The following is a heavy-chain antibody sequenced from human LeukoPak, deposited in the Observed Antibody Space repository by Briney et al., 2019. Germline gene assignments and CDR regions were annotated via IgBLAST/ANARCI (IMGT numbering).Heavy chain of an antibody. CDR2: IYPGDSDT. Sequence: GESLKISCKGSGYMFTTRWIGWVRQTPGKGLEWMGIIYPGDSDTRYGPSFQGQVTISADKSISTAYLQWSSLKASDTAMYYCARHWAAAATGYFDYWGQGTLVTVSS. D-gene: IGHD6-13*01. CDR1: GYMFTTRW. CDR3: ARHWAAAATGYFDY. J-gene: IGHJ4*02. V-gene: IGHV5-51*01.